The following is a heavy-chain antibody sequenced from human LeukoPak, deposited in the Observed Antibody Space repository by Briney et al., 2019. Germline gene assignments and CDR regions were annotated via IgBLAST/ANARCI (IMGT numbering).Heavy chain of an antibody. CDR1: GGSNSSYY. Sequence: ETLSLTCTVSGGSNSSYYWSWVRQAPGKGLEWVSGISGSGDSTYYADSVKGRFTISRDNSKNTLYLQMNSLRVEDTAVYYCAKGISGSSTFDYWGQGTLVTVSS. D-gene: IGHD1-26*01. J-gene: IGHJ4*02. V-gene: IGHV3-23*01. CDR2: ISGSGDST. CDR3: AKGISGSSTFDY.